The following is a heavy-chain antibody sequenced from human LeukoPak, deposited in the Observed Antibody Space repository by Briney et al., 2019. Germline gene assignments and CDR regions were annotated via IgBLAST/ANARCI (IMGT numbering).Heavy chain of an antibody. CDR1: GFPFSGYA. Sequence: PGKSLRLSCAASGFPFSGYAVHWVRQAPGKGLEWVAVISYDGSNKYYADSVKGRFTISRDNSKNTLYLQMNSLRAEDTAVYLCAKDKYSPVRSMSEAAYYFDFWGPGTLVTVSS. CDR3: AKDKYSPVRSMSEAAYYFDF. D-gene: IGHD6-13*01. V-gene: IGHV3-30-3*01. J-gene: IGHJ4*02. CDR2: ISYDGSNK.